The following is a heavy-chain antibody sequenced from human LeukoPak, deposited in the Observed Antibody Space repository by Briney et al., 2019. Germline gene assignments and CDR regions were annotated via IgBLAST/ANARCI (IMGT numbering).Heavy chain of an antibody. J-gene: IGHJ4*02. CDR2: ISSSSSYI. D-gene: IGHD3-22*01. CDR1: GFTFSSYS. Sequence: GGSLRLSCAASGFTFSSYSRNWVRQAPGKGLEWVSSISSSSSYIYYADSVKGRFTISRDNAKNSLYLQMNSLRAEDTAVYYCAREVDYYDSSGYYYPLFDYCGQGSLVTVSS. CDR3: AREVDYYDSSGYYYPLFDY. V-gene: IGHV3-21*01.